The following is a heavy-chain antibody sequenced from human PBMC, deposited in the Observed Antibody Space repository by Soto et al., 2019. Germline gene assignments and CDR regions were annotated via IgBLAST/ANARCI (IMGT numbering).Heavy chain of an antibody. CDR2: IYYSGST. Sequence: SETLSLTCTVSGGSVSSGSYYWSWIRQPPGKGLEWIGYIYYSGSTNYNPSLKSRVTISVHTSKNQFSLKLSSVTAADTAVYYCARVESVAPFDYWGQGTLVTVSS. CDR1: GGSVSSGSYY. V-gene: IGHV4-61*01. CDR3: ARVESVAPFDY. D-gene: IGHD6-19*01. J-gene: IGHJ4*02.